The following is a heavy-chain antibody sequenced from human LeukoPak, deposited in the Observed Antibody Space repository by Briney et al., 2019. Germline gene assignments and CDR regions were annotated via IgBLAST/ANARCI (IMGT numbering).Heavy chain of an antibody. Sequence: ASVKVSCKASGYTFTGYYMHWVRQAPGQGLEWMGWINPNSGGTNYAQKFQGRVTMTRDTSISTAYMELSRLRSDDTAVYYCARSCSSTSCPGGYYFDYWGQGTLVTVSS. J-gene: IGHJ4*02. V-gene: IGHV1-2*02. CDR2: INPNSGGT. CDR3: ARSCSSTSCPGGYYFDY. D-gene: IGHD2-2*01. CDR1: GYTFTGYY.